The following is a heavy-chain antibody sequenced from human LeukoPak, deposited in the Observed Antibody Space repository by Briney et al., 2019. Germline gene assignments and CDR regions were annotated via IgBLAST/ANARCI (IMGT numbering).Heavy chain of an antibody. V-gene: IGHV4-59*01. CDR2: IYYSGST. D-gene: IGHD2-2*01. Sequence: SETLSLTCTDSGGSISSYYWSWIRQPPGKGLEWIGYIYYSGSTNYNPSLKCRVTISVDTSKNQFSLKLSSVTAADTAVYYCARVGLLGYCSSTSDLDYWGQGTLVTVSS. J-gene: IGHJ4*02. CDR1: GGSISSYY. CDR3: ARVGLLGYCSSTSDLDY.